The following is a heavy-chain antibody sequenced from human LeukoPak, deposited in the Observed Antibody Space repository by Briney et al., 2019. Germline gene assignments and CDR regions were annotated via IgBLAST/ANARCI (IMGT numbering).Heavy chain of an antibody. CDR2: IYYSGST. CDR1: GGSISSSSYY. CDR3: ARRFRPNAYYYGSGSYGGSGYYYYYYMDV. J-gene: IGHJ6*03. D-gene: IGHD3-10*01. Sequence: PSETLSLTCTVSGGSISSSSYYWGWIRQPPGKGLEWIGSIYYSGSTYYNPSLKSRVTISVDTSKNQYSLKLSSVTAADTAVYYCARRFRPNAYYYGSGSYGGSGYYYYYYMDVWGKGTTVTVSS. V-gene: IGHV4-39*07.